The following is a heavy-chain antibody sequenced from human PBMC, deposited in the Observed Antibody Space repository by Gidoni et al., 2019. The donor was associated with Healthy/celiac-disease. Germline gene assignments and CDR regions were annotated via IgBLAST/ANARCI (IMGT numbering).Heavy chain of an antibody. CDR3: ARDGSGCGGDCYINWFDP. D-gene: IGHD2-21*02. Sequence: QLQLQASGPGLVKPSETLSLTCTVPGGSISSSSYYWGWIRQHPGTGLEWIGSIYYSGSTYYNPSLKSRVTISVDTSKNQFSLKLSSVTAADTAVYYCARDGSGCGGDCYINWFDPWGQGTLVTVSS. CDR2: IYYSGST. V-gene: IGHV4-39*07. CDR1: GGSISSSSYY. J-gene: IGHJ5*02.